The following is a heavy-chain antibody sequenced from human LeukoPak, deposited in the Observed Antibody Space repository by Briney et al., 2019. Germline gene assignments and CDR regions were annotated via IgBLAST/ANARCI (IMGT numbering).Heavy chain of an antibody. Sequence: PGGSLRLSCTASGFTLSNYGMHWVRQAPGEGLEWLAPIRNDGCRKHYADSVKGRFTISRDIFKNTLYLQMNNLRPEDTAVYYCAKDVSGQAYWGQGTLLTVSS. V-gene: IGHV3-30*02. CDR1: GFTLSNYG. J-gene: IGHJ4*02. CDR3: AKDVSGQAY. CDR2: IRNDGCRK. D-gene: IGHD3-3*01.